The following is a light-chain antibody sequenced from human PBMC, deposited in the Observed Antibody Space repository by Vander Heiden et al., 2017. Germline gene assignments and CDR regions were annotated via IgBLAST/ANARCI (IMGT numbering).Light chain of an antibody. V-gene: IGKV3D-20*01. CDR1: QSVSSSY. Sequence: EIVLPQSPSPLPLSPGERATLTFGASQSVSSSYLAWYQQKPGLAPRLLLYDASSRATGIPDRFSGSGSGTDFTLTISRLEPEDFAVYYCQQYGSSPVTFGQGTKVEIK. CDR3: QQYGSSPVT. J-gene: IGKJ1*01. CDR2: DAS.